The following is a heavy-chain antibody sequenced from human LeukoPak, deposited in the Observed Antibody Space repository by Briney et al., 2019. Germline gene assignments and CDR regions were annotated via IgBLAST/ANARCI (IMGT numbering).Heavy chain of an antibody. V-gene: IGHV3-30*03. J-gene: IGHJ4*02. CDR2: ISYDGSNK. Sequence: GGSLRLSCAASGFTFSSYGMHWVRQAPGKGLEWVAVISYDGSNKYYVDSVKGRFTISRDNAKNSLYLQMNSLRAEDTAVYYCARDPPMVRGVKGGASDYWGQGTLVTVSS. CDR1: GFTFSSYG. CDR3: ARDPPMVRGVKGGASDY. D-gene: IGHD3-10*01.